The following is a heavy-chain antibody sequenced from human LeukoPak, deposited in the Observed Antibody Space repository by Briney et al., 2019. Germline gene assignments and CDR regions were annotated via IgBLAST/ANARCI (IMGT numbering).Heavy chain of an antibody. CDR2: VFRLQTVRT. CDR3: ARILHAPYLIDS. J-gene: IGHJ4*02. Sequence: SETLSLTCTVSDSSITSTYYWAWFRQPPGKGLEWIATVFRLQTVRTFNNPSLGSRVTMSLDPSHNQFSLNLTSVTAADTALYFCARILHAPYLIDSWGQGTLVTVSS. D-gene: IGHD2-8*01. V-gene: IGHV4-38-2*02. CDR1: DSSITSTYY.